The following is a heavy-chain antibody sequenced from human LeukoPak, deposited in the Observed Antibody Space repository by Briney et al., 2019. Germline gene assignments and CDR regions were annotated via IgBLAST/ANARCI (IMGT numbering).Heavy chain of an antibody. V-gene: IGHV4-59*08. J-gene: IGHJ3*02. Sequence: SESLSLTCTVSGGSISSYYWSWIRQPPGKGLEWIGYIYYSGSTNYNPSLKSRVTISVDASKNQFFLKLSSVTAADTAVYYCARRSRMTTIDAFDIWGQGTMVTVSS. CDR3: ARRSRMTTIDAFDI. D-gene: IGHD5-24*01. CDR2: IYYSGST. CDR1: GGSISSYY.